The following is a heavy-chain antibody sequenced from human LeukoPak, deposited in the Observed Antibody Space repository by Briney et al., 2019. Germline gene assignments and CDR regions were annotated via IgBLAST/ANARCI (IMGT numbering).Heavy chain of an antibody. D-gene: IGHD4-17*01. CDR1: GYTFTNYG. CDR2: IILIFDTA. CDR3: ARERHDYGDFDY. V-gene: IGHV1-69*06. J-gene: IGHJ4*02. Sequence: ASVKVSCKASGYTFTNYGINWVRQAPGQGLEWMGGIILIFDTANYAQKFKGRLTITADKSTSTAYMELSSLRSEDTAVYYCARERHDYGDFDYWGQGTLVTVSS.